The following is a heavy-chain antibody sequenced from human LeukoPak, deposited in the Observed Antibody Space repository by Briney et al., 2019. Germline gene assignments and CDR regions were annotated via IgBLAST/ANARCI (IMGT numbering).Heavy chain of an antibody. Sequence: GRSQRLSCAASGFTFSTFGMHCLRQAPGKGLEWVAVISHDGSQKYYADSIKDRFIIFRDNSKSTLYLQLSSLRGEDTAVYYCAKDHSGGLFDYWGQGTLVTVSS. CDR3: AKDHSGGLFDY. J-gene: IGHJ4*02. D-gene: IGHD6-19*01. CDR1: GFTFSTFG. CDR2: ISHDGSQK. V-gene: IGHV3-30*18.